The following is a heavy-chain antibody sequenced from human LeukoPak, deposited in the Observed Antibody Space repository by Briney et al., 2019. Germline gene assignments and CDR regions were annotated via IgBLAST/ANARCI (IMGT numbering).Heavy chain of an antibody. CDR2: INPNSAGT. Sequence: GASVKVSCTASGSTSTGYYMYWVRQAPGQGFEWMAWINPNSAGTNYAQKFQGRVTMTRDTSISTAYMELSRLRSDDTAVYYCAREPVWGWFDPWGQGTLVTVSS. D-gene: IGHD1-14*01. CDR1: GSTSTGYY. CDR3: AREPVWGWFDP. V-gene: IGHV1-2*02. J-gene: IGHJ5*02.